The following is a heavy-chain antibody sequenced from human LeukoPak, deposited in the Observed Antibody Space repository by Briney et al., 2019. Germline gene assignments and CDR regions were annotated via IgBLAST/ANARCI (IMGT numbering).Heavy chain of an antibody. V-gene: IGHV3-48*03. CDR3: ARGLHSLPRSTLDY. D-gene: IGHD2-2*01. CDR1: GFTFSSYE. CDR2: ISASGTIT. J-gene: IGHJ4*02. Sequence: PGGSLRLSCAASGFTFSSYEMNWVRQAPGKGLEWISYISASGTITHYADSVEGRFTISRDNAKNSLYLQMNSLRAEDTAVYYCARGLHSLPRSTLDYWGQGTLVTVSS.